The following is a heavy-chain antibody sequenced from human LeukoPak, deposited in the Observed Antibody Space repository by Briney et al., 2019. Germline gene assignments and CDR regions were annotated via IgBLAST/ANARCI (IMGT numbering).Heavy chain of an antibody. D-gene: IGHD2-2*01. CDR2: IYYSGST. Sequence: PSETLSLTCTVSGGSISSSSYYWGWVRQPPGTGLEWIGSIYYSGSTYYNPSLKSRVTISVDTSKNQFSLKLSSVPAADTAVYYCARVRCSSTSCYYYYYYYGMDVWGQGTTVTVSS. J-gene: IGHJ6*02. CDR1: GGSISSSSYY. V-gene: IGHV4-39*01. CDR3: ARVRCSSTSCYYYYYYYGMDV.